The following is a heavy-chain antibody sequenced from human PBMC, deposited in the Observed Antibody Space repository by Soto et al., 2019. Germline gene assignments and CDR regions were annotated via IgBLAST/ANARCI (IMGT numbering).Heavy chain of an antibody. CDR1: GFTFSDYY. CDR2: IRSSGTNI. V-gene: IGHV3-11*01. J-gene: IGHJ6*02. D-gene: IGHD2-15*01. CDR3: AKWVRLLGGMDV. Sequence: GGSLRLSCAASGFTFSDYYMSWIRQAPGKGLEWISYIRSSGTNIYYADSVKGRFTISRDNSKNTLYLQMNSLRAEDTAVYYCAKWVRLLGGMDVWGQGTTVTVSS.